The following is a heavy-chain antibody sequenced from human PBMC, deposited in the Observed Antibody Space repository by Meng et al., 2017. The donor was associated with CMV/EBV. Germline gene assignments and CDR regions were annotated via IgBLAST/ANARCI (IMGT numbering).Heavy chain of an antibody. Sequence: GESLKISCAASGFTFSSYAMHWVRQAPGKGLEWVAVISYDGSNKYYADSVKGRFTISRDNSKNTLYLQMNSLRAEDTAVYYCVSSSSCYREVDYWGQGTLVTVSS. J-gene: IGHJ4*02. CDR3: VSSSSCYREVDY. V-gene: IGHV3-30*04. CDR1: GFTFSSYA. CDR2: ISYDGSNK. D-gene: IGHD6-13*01.